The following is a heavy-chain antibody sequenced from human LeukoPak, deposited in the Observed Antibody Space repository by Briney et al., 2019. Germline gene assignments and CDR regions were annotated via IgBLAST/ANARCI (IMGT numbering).Heavy chain of an antibody. CDR3: ATSVAGFDAFDI. CDR2: IYYSGST. Sequence: SETLSLTCTVSGGSISSYYWSWLRQPPGKGLEWIGYIYYSGSTNYNPSLKSRVTISVDTSKNQFSLKLSSVTAADTAVYYCATSVAGFDAFDIWGQGTMVTVSS. CDR1: GGSISSYY. J-gene: IGHJ3*02. D-gene: IGHD6-19*01. V-gene: IGHV4-59*08.